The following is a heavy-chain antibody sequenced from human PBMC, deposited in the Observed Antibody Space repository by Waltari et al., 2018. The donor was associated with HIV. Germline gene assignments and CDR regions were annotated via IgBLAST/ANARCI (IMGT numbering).Heavy chain of an antibody. CDR2: MNPNSGNT. V-gene: IGHV1-8*01. J-gene: IGHJ6*02. D-gene: IGHD2-2*01. CDR1: GYTFSPYD. Sequence: QVQLVQSGAEVKKPGASGKVSCKASGYTFSPYDFNWVRQATGQGLEWMGWMNPNSGNTGYAQKFQGRVNMTRNSSIRTAYMELSSLRSDDTAVYYCSRGLHCTATSCLLYHGMDVWGQGTAVSVSS. CDR3: SRGLHCTATSCLLYHGMDV.